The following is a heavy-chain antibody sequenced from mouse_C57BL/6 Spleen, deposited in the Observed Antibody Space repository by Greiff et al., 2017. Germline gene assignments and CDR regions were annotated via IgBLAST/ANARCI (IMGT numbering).Heavy chain of an antibody. J-gene: IGHJ2*01. V-gene: IGHV1-42*01. CDR3: ARGVFLFDD. CDR1: GYSFTGYY. Sequence: VQLQQSGPELVKPGASVKISCKASGYSFTGYYMNWVKQSPEKSLEWIGEINPSTGGTTYNQKFKAKATLTVDKSSSTAYMQLKSLTSEDSAVYYCARGVFLFDDWGQGTTLTVSS. CDR2: INPSTGGT.